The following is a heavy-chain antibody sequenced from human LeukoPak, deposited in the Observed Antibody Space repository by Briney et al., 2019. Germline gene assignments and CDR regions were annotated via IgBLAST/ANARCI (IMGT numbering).Heavy chain of an antibody. CDR1: GFTFSSYW. CDR2: IKQDGSEK. CDR3: ARVGSSGWFIDY. V-gene: IGHV3-7*01. Sequence: PGGALRLSCAASGFTFSSYWMSWVRQAPGKGLEGVANIKQDGSEKYYVDSVEGRFTISRDNAKNSLYLQMNSLRAEDTAVYYCARVGSSGWFIDYWGQGTLVTVSS. D-gene: IGHD6-19*01. J-gene: IGHJ4*02.